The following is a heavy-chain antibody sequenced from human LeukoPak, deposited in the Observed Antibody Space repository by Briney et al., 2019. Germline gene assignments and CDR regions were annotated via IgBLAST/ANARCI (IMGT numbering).Heavy chain of an antibody. CDR1: GFTFSSYW. V-gene: IGHV3-7*01. Sequence: PGGSLRLSCAASGFTFSSYWMSWVRQAPGKGLEWVANIKQDGSEKYYVDSVKGRFTISRDNAKNSLYLQMNSLRAEDTAVYYCARAQTPRGGYGDYFYYGMDVWGQGTTVTVSS. CDR2: IKQDGSEK. D-gene: IGHD4-17*01. CDR3: ARAQTPRGGYGDYFYYGMDV. J-gene: IGHJ6*02.